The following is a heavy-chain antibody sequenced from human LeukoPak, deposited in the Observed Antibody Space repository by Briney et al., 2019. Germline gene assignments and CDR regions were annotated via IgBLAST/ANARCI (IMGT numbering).Heavy chain of an antibody. CDR2: IYYSGST. J-gene: IGHJ4*02. D-gene: IGHD3-22*01. V-gene: IGHV4-59*08. CDR3: ATLPSMIVDPDY. Sequence: SETLSLTCTVSGGSISGYYWSWIRQPPGKGLEWIGYIYYSGSTDYNPSLKSRVTISVDTSKNQFSLKLSSVTAADTAVYYCATLPSMIVDPDYWGQGTLVTVSS. CDR1: GGSISGYY.